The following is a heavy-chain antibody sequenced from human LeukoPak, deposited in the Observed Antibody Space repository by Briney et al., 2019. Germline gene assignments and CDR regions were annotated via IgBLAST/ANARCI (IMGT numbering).Heavy chain of an antibody. J-gene: IGHJ3*02. CDR2: IIPIFGTA. Sequence: ASVKVSCKTSGFTFTHFGISWVRQAPGQGLEWMGGIIPIFGTANYAQKFQGRVTITADKSASTAYMELSSLRSEDTAVYYCARGPITMIVVAKADAFDIWGQGTMVTVSS. V-gene: IGHV1-69*06. D-gene: IGHD3-22*01. CDR1: GFTFTHFG. CDR3: ARGPITMIVVAKADAFDI.